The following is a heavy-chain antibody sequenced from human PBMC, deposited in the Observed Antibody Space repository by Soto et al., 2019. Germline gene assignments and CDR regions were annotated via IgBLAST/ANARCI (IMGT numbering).Heavy chain of an antibody. J-gene: IGHJ6*02. V-gene: IGHV3-23*01. CDR1: GSTFSSYA. D-gene: IGHD2-15*01. CDR3: AKGIGGSGYYYGMDV. CDR2: ISGSGGST. Sequence: PGGSLRLSCAASGSTFSSYAMSWVRQAPGKGLEWVSAISGSGGSTYYADSVKGRFTISRENSKNTLYLQMNSLRAEDTAVYYCAKGIGGSGYYYGMDVWGQGTTVTVSS.